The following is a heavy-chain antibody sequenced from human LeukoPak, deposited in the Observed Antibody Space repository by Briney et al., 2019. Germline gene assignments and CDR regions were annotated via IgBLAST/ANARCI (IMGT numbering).Heavy chain of an antibody. Sequence: ASVKVSCKASGYTFTGYYMHWVRQAPGQGLEWMGRINHNSGGTNYAQKFQGRVTMTRDTSISTAYMELSRLRSDDTAVYYCARLGASDYVWGKWWYFDYWGQGTLVTVSS. CDR2: INHNSGGT. CDR1: GYTFTGYY. D-gene: IGHD3-16*01. V-gene: IGHV1-2*06. J-gene: IGHJ4*02. CDR3: ARLGASDYVWGKWWYFDY.